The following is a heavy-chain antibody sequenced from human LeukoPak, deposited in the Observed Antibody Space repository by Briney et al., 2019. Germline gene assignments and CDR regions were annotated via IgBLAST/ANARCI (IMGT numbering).Heavy chain of an antibody. CDR2: INPNSGGT. D-gene: IGHD3-10*01. CDR1: GYTFTSYD. J-gene: IGHJ4*02. Sequence: GASVKVSCKASGYTFTSYDINWVRQAPGQGLEWMGRINPNSGGTNYAQKFQGRVTMTRDTSISTAYMELSRLRSDDTAVYYCARQPPHYGSGSYYIDYWGQGTLVTVSS. V-gene: IGHV1-2*06. CDR3: ARQPPHYGSGSYYIDY.